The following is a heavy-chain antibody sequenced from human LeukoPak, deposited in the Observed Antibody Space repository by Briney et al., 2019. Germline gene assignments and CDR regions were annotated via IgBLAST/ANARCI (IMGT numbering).Heavy chain of an antibody. CDR1: GDSISSYH. CDR2: ISYSGGT. J-gene: IGHJ6*03. CDR3: ARAFRDFWSGYPKGDYYYYYMDV. V-gene: IGHV4-59*08. Sequence: PSETLSLTCAVSGDSISSYHWSWIRQPPGKGLEWIGYISYSGGTNYNPSLKSRVTISGDTSKNQFSLEPNSVTAADTAVYYCARAFRDFWSGYPKGDYYYYYMDVWGKGTTVTVSS. D-gene: IGHD3-3*01.